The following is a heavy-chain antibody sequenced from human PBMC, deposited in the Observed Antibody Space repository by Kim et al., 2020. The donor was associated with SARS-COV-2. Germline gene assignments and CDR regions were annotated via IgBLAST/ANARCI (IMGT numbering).Heavy chain of an antibody. CDR2: ISYDGSNK. D-gene: IGHD2-2*02. Sequence: GGSLRLSCAASGFTFSSYGMHWVRQAPGKGLEWVAVISYDGSNKYYADSVKGRFTISRDNSKNTLYLQMNSLRAEDTAVYYCAKARGLVVVPAAIRVSDGMDVWGQGTTVTVSS. CDR3: AKARGLVVVPAAIRVSDGMDV. J-gene: IGHJ6*02. CDR1: GFTFSSYG. V-gene: IGHV3-30*18.